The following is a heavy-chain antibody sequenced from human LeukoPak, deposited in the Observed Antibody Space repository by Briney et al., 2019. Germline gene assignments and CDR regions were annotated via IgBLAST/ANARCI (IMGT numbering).Heavy chain of an antibody. J-gene: IGHJ3*02. CDR1: GFTFSSYR. Sequence: GGSLRLSCAASGFTFSSYRMNWVRQAPGKGLEWVANIKQGGGDEYYVDSVKGRFTISRDNAKNSLFLQMNSLRAEDTAVYYCVRGHGAFDIWGQGTMVSVSS. CDR2: IKQGGGDE. CDR3: VRGHGAFDI. V-gene: IGHV3-7*04.